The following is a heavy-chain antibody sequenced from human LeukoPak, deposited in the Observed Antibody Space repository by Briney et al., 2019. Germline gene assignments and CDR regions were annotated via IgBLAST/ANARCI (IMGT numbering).Heavy chain of an antibody. CDR2: ICSDGNNR. V-gene: IGHV3-30*02. J-gene: IGHJ6*03. CDR3: AKDPGASVSGFYMDV. CDR1: GFTFRNYG. D-gene: IGHD2-8*02. Sequence: GGSLRLSCAASGFTFRNYGMHWVRQATGKGLEWVSFICSDGNNRFYVDSVKGRFTISRDNSKNMLYLQMDTLRAEDTALYYCAKDPGASVSGFYMDVWGKGTTVIVSS.